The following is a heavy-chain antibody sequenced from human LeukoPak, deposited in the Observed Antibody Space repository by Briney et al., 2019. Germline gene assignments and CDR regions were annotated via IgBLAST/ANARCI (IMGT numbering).Heavy chain of an antibody. CDR3: ARGQEGDYFDY. CDR1: GGSFSGYY. J-gene: IGHJ4*02. CDR2: INHSGST. V-gene: IGHV4-34*01. Sequence: PSETLSLTCAVYGGSFSGYYWSWIRQPPGKGLEWIGEINHSGSTNYNPSLKSRVTISVDTSKNQFPLKLSSVTAADTAVYYCARGQEGDYFDYWGQGTLVTVSS.